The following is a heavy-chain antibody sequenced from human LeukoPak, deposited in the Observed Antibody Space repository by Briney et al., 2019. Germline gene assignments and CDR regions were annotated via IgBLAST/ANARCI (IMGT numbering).Heavy chain of an antibody. J-gene: IGHJ4*02. Sequence: SETLSLTCTVSGGSISSGDYYWSWIRQPPGKGLERIGYIYYSGSTYYNPSLKSRVTISVDTSNNQFSLKLSSVTAADTAVYYCASSWYRAYYFDYWGQASLVTVSS. CDR3: ASSWYRAYYFDY. V-gene: IGHV4-30-4*01. CDR1: GGSISSGDYY. CDR2: IYYSGST. D-gene: IGHD6-13*01.